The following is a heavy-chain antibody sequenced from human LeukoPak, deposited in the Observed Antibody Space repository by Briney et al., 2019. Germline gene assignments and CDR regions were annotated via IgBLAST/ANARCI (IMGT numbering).Heavy chain of an antibody. V-gene: IGHV3-53*01. CDR1: GFTVSTYY. CDR2: IYSGGTT. D-gene: IGHD3-3*01. CDR3: ASTIFGAGTN. Sequence: SGRSLRLSCAASGFTVSTYYMTWVRQAPGKGLEWVSLIYSGGTTYYADSVKGRFTISRDNSKNTVSLQMNSLRVDDTAMYYCASTIFGAGTNWGQGTLVTVSS. J-gene: IGHJ4*02.